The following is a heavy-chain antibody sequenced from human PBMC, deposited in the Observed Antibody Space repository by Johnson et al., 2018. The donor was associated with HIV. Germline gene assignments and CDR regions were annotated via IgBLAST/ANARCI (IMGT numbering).Heavy chain of an antibody. Sequence: QVQLVESGGGVVQPGRSLRLSCVASGFTFFSYGMHWVRQAPGKGLEWVAVISYDGSNKYYADFVKGRFTISRDNSKNTLYLQMNSLRAEDTAVYYCARAIAAAGTGGVDAFDIWGQGTMVTVSS. CDR2: ISYDGSNK. J-gene: IGHJ3*02. CDR3: ARAIAAAGTGGVDAFDI. CDR1: GFTFFSYG. V-gene: IGHV3-30*03. D-gene: IGHD6-13*01.